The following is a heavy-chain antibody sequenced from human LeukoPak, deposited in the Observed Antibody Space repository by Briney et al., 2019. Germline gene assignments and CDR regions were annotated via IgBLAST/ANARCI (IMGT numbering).Heavy chain of an antibody. CDR1: GFTFDDYA. V-gene: IGHV3-9*01. D-gene: IGHD1-7*01. CDR2: ISWNSGSI. Sequence: GRSLRLSCAASGFTFDDYAMHWVRQAPGKGLEWVSGISWNSGSIGYADSVKGRFTISRDNAKNSLYLQMNSLRAEDTALYYCAKEIRYIGTTGLPDYWGQGTLVTVSS. CDR3: AKEIRYIGTTGLPDY. J-gene: IGHJ4*02.